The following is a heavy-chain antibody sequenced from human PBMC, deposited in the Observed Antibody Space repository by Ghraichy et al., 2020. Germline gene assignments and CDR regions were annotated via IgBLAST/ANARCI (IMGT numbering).Heavy chain of an antibody. CDR2: IWYVGSNK. CDR3: AREIHPIVVVPAAMDP. D-gene: IGHD2-2*01. V-gene: IGHV3-33*01. J-gene: IGHJ5*02. CDR1: GFTFSSYG. Sequence: GGSLRLSCAASGFTFSSYGMHWVRQAPGKGLEWVAVIWYVGSNKYYADSVKGRFTISRDNSKNTLYLQMNSLRAEDTAVYYCAREIHPIVVVPAAMDPWGQGTLVTVSS.